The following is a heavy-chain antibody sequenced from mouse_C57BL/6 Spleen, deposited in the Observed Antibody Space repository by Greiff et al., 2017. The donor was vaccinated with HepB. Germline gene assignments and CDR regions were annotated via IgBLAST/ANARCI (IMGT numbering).Heavy chain of an antibody. Sequence: DVHLVESGGDLVKPGGSLKLSCAASGFTFSSYGMSWVRQTPDKRLEWVATISSGGSYTYYPDSVKGRFTISRDNAKNTLYLQMSSLKSEDTAMYYCARHLRDYDPFDYWGQGTTLTVSS. CDR1: GFTFSSYG. J-gene: IGHJ2*01. D-gene: IGHD2-4*01. V-gene: IGHV5-6*01. CDR2: ISSGGSYT. CDR3: ARHLRDYDPFDY.